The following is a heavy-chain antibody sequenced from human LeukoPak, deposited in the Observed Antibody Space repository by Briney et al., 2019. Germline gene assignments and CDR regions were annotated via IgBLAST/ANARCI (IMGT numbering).Heavy chain of an antibody. V-gene: IGHV3-7*01. CDR1: GFTFSSYW. Sequence: GGSLRLSCAASGFTFSSYWMNWVRQAPGKGLEWVANIKKDGSEKYYVDSVKGRFTISRDNAKNSLYLQMNSLRAEDTAVYYCARDLYRIVVVPHYFDYWGQGTLVTVSS. J-gene: IGHJ4*02. D-gene: IGHD3-22*01. CDR2: IKKDGSEK. CDR3: ARDLYRIVVVPHYFDY.